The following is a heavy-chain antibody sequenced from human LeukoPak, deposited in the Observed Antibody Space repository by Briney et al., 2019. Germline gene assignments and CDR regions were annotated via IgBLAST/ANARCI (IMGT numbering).Heavy chain of an antibody. CDR1: GFTFSSYG. J-gene: IGHJ4*02. D-gene: IGHD3-16*01. Sequence: GGSLRLSCAASGFTFSSYGMHWVRQAPGKGLEWVAVISYDGSDKFYADSVKGRFTISRDNAKNSLYLQMNSLRAEDTAVYYCARDQGGVGYWGQGTLVTVSS. V-gene: IGHV3-30*12. CDR2: ISYDGSDK. CDR3: ARDQGGVGY.